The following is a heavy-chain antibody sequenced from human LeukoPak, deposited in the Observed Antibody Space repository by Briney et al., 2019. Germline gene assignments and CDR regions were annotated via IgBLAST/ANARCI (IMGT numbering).Heavy chain of an antibody. Sequence: ASVKVSCKASGYAFTHYYMHWVRQAPGQGLEWMGIINPGGGTTSYAQSFQGRVTVTSDTSTSTIYMELSSLRSEDTAVYYCARDGPGYTSSSTDYMDVWGKGTMVTVSS. D-gene: IGHD6-13*01. CDR2: INPGGGTT. V-gene: IGHV1-46*01. CDR3: ARDGPGYTSSSTDYMDV. J-gene: IGHJ6*03. CDR1: GYAFTHYY.